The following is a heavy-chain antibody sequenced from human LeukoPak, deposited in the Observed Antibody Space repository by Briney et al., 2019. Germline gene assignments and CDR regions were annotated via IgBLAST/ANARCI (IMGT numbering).Heavy chain of an antibody. CDR2: TYYRSKWYN. CDR3: ARETSFRYYDFWSGWDY. J-gene: IGHJ4*02. Sequence: SQTLSLTFAISGDSVSSISAAWNWIRQSPSRGLEWLGRTYYRSKWYNDYAVSVKSRITIHPDTSKNQFSLQLNSVTPEDTAVYYCARETSFRYYDFWSGWDYWGQGTLVTVSS. V-gene: IGHV6-1*01. CDR1: GDSVSSISAA. D-gene: IGHD3-3*01.